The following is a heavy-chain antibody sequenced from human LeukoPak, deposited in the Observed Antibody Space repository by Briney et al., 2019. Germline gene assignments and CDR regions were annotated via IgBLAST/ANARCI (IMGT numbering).Heavy chain of an antibody. Sequence: ASVKVSCKASGYTFTSYGISWVRQAPGQGLEWMGWISAYNGNTNYAQKLQGRVTMTTDTSTSTAYMELRSLRSDDTAVYYCARARNRQRWLQSRYYYYGMDVWGQGTTVTVSS. D-gene: IGHD5-24*01. CDR2: ISAYNGNT. CDR3: ARARNRQRWLQSRYYYYGMDV. J-gene: IGHJ6*02. CDR1: GYTFTSYG. V-gene: IGHV1-18*01.